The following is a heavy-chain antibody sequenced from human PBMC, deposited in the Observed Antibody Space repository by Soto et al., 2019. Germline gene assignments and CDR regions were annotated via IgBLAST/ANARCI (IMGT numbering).Heavy chain of an antibody. J-gene: IGHJ6*02. Sequence: GGSLRLSCGDSGLLFSTYAMHWVRQAPGKGLEWVASISNDGLNTHYAESVKGRFTISRDNSKDTLYLQMNSLRVEDTAVYFCAKEDSGYAYYYYGMDVWGRGTTVTVSS. CDR2: ISNDGLNT. CDR1: GLLFSTYA. CDR3: AKEDSGYAYYYYGMDV. V-gene: IGHV3-30*18. D-gene: IGHD5-12*01.